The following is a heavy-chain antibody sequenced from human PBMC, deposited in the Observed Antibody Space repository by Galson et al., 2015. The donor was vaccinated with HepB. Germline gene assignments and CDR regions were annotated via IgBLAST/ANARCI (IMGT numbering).Heavy chain of an antibody. CDR3: TRPARGSLRFLEWSTGNWFDP. Sequence: SLRLSCAASGFTFSGSAMHWVRQASGKGLEWVGRIRSKANSYATAYAASVKGRFTISRDDSKNTAYLQMNSLKTEDTAVYYCTRPARGSLRFLEWSTGNWFDPWGQGTLVTVSS. V-gene: IGHV3-73*01. CDR1: GFTFSGSA. D-gene: IGHD3-3*01. J-gene: IGHJ5*02. CDR2: IRSKANSYAT.